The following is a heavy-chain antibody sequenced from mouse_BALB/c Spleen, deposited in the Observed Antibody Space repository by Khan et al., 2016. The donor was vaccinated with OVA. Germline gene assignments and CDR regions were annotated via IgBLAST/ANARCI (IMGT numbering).Heavy chain of an antibody. CDR1: GYTFTDFY. D-gene: IGHD1-2*01. J-gene: IGHJ3*01. CDR3: ARRNYFGYTFAY. CDR2: ISPGSGDT. Sequence: QVQLQQSGAELARPGASVKLSCKASGYTFTDFYINWVKQRTGQGLEWIGEISPGSGDTFYNERFKEKATLTAEKSSTTAYMQLSSLTSEASAVYFCARRNYFGYTFAYWGQGTLVTVSA. V-gene: IGHV1-77*01.